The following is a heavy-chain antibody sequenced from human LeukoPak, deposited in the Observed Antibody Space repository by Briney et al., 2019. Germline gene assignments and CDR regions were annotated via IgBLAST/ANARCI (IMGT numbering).Heavy chain of an antibody. D-gene: IGHD3-10*01. V-gene: IGHV4-34*01. CDR3: ASYYGSGSYLTRFDY. J-gene: IGHJ4*02. CDR1: GGSFSGYY. CDR2: INHSGST. Sequence: SETLSLTCAVYGGSFSGYYWSWIRQPPGKGLEWIGEINHSGSTNYNPSLKSRVTISVDTSKNQFSLKLSSVTAADTAVYYCASYYGSGSYLTRFDYWGQGTLVTVSS.